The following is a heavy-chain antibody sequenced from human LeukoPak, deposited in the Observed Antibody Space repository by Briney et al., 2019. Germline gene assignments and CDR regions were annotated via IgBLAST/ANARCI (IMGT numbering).Heavy chain of an antibody. J-gene: IGHJ6*04. CDR2: IYSGGST. Sequence: PGGSLRLSCAASGFTVSSNYMSWVRQAPGKGLEWVSVIYSGGSTYYADSVKGRFTISRDNSKNTLYLQMNSLRAEDTAVYYCARDTGQQLVGQVSYYYGMDVWGKGTTVTVSS. V-gene: IGHV3-53*01. CDR1: GFTVSSNY. D-gene: IGHD6-13*01. CDR3: ARDTGQQLVGQVSYYYGMDV.